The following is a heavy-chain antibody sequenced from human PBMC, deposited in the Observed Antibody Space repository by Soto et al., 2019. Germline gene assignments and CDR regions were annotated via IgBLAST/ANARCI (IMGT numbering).Heavy chain of an antibody. V-gene: IGHV3-21*01. CDR2: IGSSSSYI. CDR3: ARDFPGEYDAFDI. CDR1: GFTFSSYS. Sequence: GGSLRLSCAASGFTFSSYSMNWVRQAPGKGLEWVSSIGSSSSYIYYADSVKGRFTISRDNAKNSLYLQMNSLRAEDTAVYYCARDFPGEYDAFDIWGQGTMVTVSS. D-gene: IGHD3-16*01. J-gene: IGHJ3*02.